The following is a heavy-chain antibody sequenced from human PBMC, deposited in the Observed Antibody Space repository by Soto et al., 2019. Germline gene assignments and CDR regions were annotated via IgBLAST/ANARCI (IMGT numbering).Heavy chain of an antibody. Sequence: QAQVVQSGAEVRKPGSSVKLSCKASEGTFNSYAIAWVRPAPGQGLEWMGGIIPYYNTLNYAQKFQDRVTITADDSTNTVYMELSSLRSDDTAVYFCASGASRWYPYFFDSWAQGTLVTVSS. J-gene: IGHJ4*02. V-gene: IGHV1-69*01. D-gene: IGHD6-13*01. CDR1: EGTFNSYA. CDR3: ASGASRWYPYFFDS. CDR2: IIPYYNTL.